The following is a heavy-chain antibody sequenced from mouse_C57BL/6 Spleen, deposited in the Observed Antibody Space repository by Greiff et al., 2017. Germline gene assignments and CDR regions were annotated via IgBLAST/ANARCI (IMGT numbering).Heavy chain of an antibody. CDR1: GYTFTSYW. Sequence: VQLQQPGAELVKPGASVKLSCKASGYTFTSYWMHWVKQRPGQGLEWIGMIHPNSGSTNYNEKFKSKATLTVDKSSSTAYMQLSSLTSEDSAVYYCARRSHYYSSEGAMDYWGQGTSVTVSS. V-gene: IGHV1-64*01. D-gene: IGHD1-1*01. CDR3: ARRSHYYSSEGAMDY. CDR2: IHPNSGST. J-gene: IGHJ4*01.